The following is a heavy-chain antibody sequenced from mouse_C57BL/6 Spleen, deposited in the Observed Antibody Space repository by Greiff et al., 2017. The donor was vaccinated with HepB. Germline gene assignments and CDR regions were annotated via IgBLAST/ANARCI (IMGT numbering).Heavy chain of an antibody. CDR2: IYPGDGDT. V-gene: IGHV1-82*01. CDR3: ARGDDYDYYAMDY. J-gene: IGHJ4*01. Sequence: VKLQESGPELVKPGASVKISCKASGYAFSSSWMNWVKQRPGKGLEWIGRIYPGDGDTNYNGKFKGKATLTADKSSSTAYMQLSSLTSEDSAVYFCARGDDYDYYAMDYWGQGTSVTVSS. D-gene: IGHD2-4*01. CDR1: GYAFSSSW.